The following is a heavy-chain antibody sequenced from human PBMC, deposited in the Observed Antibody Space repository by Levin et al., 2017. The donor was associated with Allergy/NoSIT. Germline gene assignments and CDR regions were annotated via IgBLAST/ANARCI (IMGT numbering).Heavy chain of an antibody. Sequence: SQTLSLTCTVSGGSISSYYWSWIRQPPGKGLEWIGYIYYSGSTNYNPSLKSRVTISVDTSKNQFSLKLSSVTAADTAVYYCARHEGYGDYNLDYWGQGTLVTVSS. D-gene: IGHD4-17*01. J-gene: IGHJ4*02. CDR1: GGSISSYY. CDR2: IYYSGST. V-gene: IGHV4-59*08. CDR3: ARHEGYGDYNLDY.